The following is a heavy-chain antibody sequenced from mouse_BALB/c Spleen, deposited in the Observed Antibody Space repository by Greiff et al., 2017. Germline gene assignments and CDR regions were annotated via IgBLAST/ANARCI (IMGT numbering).Heavy chain of an antibody. Sequence: EVKLLESGPSLVKPSQTLSLTCSVTGDSITSGYWNWIRKFPGNKLEYMGYISYSGSTYYNPSLKSRISITRDTSKNQYYLQLNSVTTEDTATYYCARGTGSRKDWYCDVWGAGTTVTVSS. CDR3: ARGTGSRKDWYCDV. D-gene: IGHD1-1*01. CDR2: ISYSGST. V-gene: IGHV3-8*02. J-gene: IGHJ1*01. CDR1: GDSITSGY.